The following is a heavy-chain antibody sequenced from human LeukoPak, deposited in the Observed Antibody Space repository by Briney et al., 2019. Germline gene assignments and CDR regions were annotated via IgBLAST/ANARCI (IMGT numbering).Heavy chain of an antibody. CDR2: IIPILGIA. J-gene: IGHJ1*01. V-gene: IGHV1-69*04. Sequence: ASVKVSCKASGGTFSSYAISWVRQAPGQGLEWMGRIIPILGIANYAQKFQGRVTITADKSTSTAYMELSSLRSEDTAVYYCAVDYYDSSGYYQPAEYFQHWGQGTLVTVSS. CDR3: AVDYYDSSGYYQPAEYFQH. D-gene: IGHD3-22*01. CDR1: GGTFSSYA.